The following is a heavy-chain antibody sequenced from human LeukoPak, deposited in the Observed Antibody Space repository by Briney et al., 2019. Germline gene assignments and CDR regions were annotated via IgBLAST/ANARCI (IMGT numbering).Heavy chain of an antibody. J-gene: IGHJ5*02. CDR3: ARALRLSGWYPWFDP. Sequence: SETLFLTCAVHGYSISSGYYWAWFRKPPGMGLEWFGSIYHSGSTYYNPPLKSRVTISVDPSKNQCSLKLSSVTAADTAVYYCARALRLSGWYPWFDPWGQGTLVTVSS. V-gene: IGHV4-38-2*01. CDR1: GYSISSGYY. CDR2: IYHSGST. D-gene: IGHD6-19*01.